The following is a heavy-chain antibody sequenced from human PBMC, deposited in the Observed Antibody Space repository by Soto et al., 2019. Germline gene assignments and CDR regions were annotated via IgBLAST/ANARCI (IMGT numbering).Heavy chain of an antibody. D-gene: IGHD5-12*01. Sequence: SVKVSCKASGGTFSSYAISWVRQAPGQGLEWMGGIIPIFGTANYAQKFQGRVTITADESTSTAYMELSSLRSEDTAVYYCARVRYSGYAHGNWFDPWGQGTLVTVSS. CDR1: GGTFSSYA. CDR3: ARVRYSGYAHGNWFDP. J-gene: IGHJ5*02. V-gene: IGHV1-69*13. CDR2: IIPIFGTA.